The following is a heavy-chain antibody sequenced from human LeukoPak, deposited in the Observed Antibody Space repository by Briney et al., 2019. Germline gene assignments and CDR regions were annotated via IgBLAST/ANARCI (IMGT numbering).Heavy chain of an antibody. CDR1: GRTLTELS. J-gene: IGHJ4*02. D-gene: IGHD3-16*01. CDR2: FDPEDGET. Sequence: ASVKVSRKISGRTLTELSIHWVRQTPGEGLEWMAGFDPEDGETLYAQKFQGRVTMTEDTSTDTAYLDLSGLTSEDTALYYCATTFWGAYSAAHLDSWGQGSLVTVSS. V-gene: IGHV1-24*01. CDR3: ATTFWGAYSAAHLDS.